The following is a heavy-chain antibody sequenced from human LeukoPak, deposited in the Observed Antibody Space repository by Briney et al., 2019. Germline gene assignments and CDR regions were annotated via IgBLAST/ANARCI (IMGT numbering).Heavy chain of an antibody. CDR1: GFTFSSYA. J-gene: IGHJ4*02. CDR3: LGRPDYFDY. V-gene: IGHV3-30*04. Sequence: SGGSLRLSCAASGFTFSSYAMHWVRQAPGKGLEWVAVISYDGSNKYYADSVKGRFTISRDNSKNTLYLQMNSLRAEDTAVYYCLGRPDYFDYWGQGTLVTVSS. CDR2: ISYDGSNK. D-gene: IGHD3-16*01.